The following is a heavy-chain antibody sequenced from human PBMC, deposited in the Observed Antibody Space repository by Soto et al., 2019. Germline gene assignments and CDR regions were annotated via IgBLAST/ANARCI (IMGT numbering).Heavy chain of an antibody. Sequence: SETLSLTCTVSGGSFSPNYWSWIRQPPGKGLEWVGYIYYGGSTSYNPSLKSRVTISLETSKNQFSLKVTSVTAADTAVYYCARLHGYCISSSCHGHYAMDVWGQGTTVTVSS. CDR2: IYYGGST. V-gene: IGHV4-59*08. J-gene: IGHJ6*02. D-gene: IGHD2-2*01. CDR3: ARLHGYCISSSCHGHYAMDV. CDR1: GGSFSPNY.